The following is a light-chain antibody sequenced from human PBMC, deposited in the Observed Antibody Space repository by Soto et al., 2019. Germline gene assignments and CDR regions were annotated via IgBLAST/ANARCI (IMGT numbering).Light chain of an antibody. CDR1: QDIRNY. J-gene: IGKJ1*01. V-gene: IGKV1-39*01. CDR2: GAS. CDR3: QQSYTTHWT. Sequence: DIQMTQSPSSLSPSVGDKVTITCRASQDIRNYLNWYQQKPGKAPKVLIFGASSLYTGVPKRFSGSVFGTEFTLSISSLQPEDFATYFCQQSYTTHWTFGQGT.